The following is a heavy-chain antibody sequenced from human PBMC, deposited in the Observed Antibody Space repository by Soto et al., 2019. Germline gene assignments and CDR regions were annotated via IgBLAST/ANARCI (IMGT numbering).Heavy chain of an antibody. J-gene: IGHJ5*02. CDR3: VRIRYQLPSSVLWLDP. CDR1: CFFLSESY. Sequence: PSETLSLTSAVYCFFLSESYLTLIRQPPGKGLEWIGEINHVGGTNYNPSLKSRVTMSVDTSQNQFSLRLISVTAADTAMYFCVRIRYQLPSSVLWLDPWGQGTPVTVSS. CDR2: INHVGGT. D-gene: IGHD3-16*01. V-gene: IGHV4-34*01.